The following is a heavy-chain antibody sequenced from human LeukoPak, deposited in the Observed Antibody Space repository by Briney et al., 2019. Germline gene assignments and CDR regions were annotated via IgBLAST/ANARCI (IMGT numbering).Heavy chain of an antibody. CDR1: GFPFSSYW. Sequence: AGGSLRLSCAASGFPFSSYWMHWVRQAPGKGLVWVSRINSDGRSTTYADSVKGRFTISRDNAKNTLYLQMNSLRAEDTAVYYCARDPPEWDLPQDYWGQGTLVTVST. CDR2: INSDGRST. D-gene: IGHD1-26*01. V-gene: IGHV3-74*01. J-gene: IGHJ4*02. CDR3: ARDPPEWDLPQDY.